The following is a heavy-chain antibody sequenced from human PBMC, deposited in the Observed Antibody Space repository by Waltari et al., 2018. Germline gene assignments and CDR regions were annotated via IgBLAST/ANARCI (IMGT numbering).Heavy chain of an antibody. D-gene: IGHD2-21*02. CDR3: ARGGGGDWEWFDP. CDR2: IYYTGST. CDR1: GCSISGFY. Sequence: QVQLQESGPSLLKPSETLSLICTVSGCSISGFYWSCVRPPPGKGLDWIGYIYYTGSTNFNPSLKSRVTMSVDTSKNQFSLKLSSVTAADTAFYYCARGGGGDWEWFDPWGQGTLVTVSS. V-gene: IGHV4-59*01. J-gene: IGHJ5*02.